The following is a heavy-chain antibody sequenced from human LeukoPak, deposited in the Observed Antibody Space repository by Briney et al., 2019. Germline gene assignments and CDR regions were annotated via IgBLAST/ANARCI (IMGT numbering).Heavy chain of an antibody. CDR1: GGTFSSYA. J-gene: IGHJ4*02. CDR2: IIPILGIA. V-gene: IGHV1-69*04. Sequence: GASVKVSCKASGGTFSSYAISWVRQAPGQGLEWMGRIIPILGIANYAQKFQGRVTITADKSTSTAYMELSSLRSEDTAVYYCARGSGYCYAGGAYWGQGTLVTVSS. D-gene: IGHD3-22*01. CDR3: ARGSGYCYAGGAY.